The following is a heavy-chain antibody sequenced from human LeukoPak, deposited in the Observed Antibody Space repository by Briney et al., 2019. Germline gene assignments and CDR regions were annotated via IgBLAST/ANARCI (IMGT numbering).Heavy chain of an antibody. CDR2: ISYDGSNK. D-gene: IGHD3-22*01. CDR1: GFTFSSYA. CDR3: AKDESPVVVVIKYYFDY. Sequence: PGGSLRLSCAASGFTFSSYAMHWVRQAPGKGLEWVAVISYDGSNKYYADSVKGRFTISRDNSKNTLYLQTNSLRAEDTAVYYCAKDESPVVVVIKYYFDYWGQGTLVTVSS. V-gene: IGHV3-30*04. J-gene: IGHJ4*02.